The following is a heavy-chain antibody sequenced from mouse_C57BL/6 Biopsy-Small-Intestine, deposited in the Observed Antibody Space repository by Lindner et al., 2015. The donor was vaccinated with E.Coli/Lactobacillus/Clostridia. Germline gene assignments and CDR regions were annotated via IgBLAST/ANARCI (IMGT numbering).Heavy chain of an antibody. CDR3: GRSYYDYLDY. CDR2: INPSTGGT. J-gene: IGHJ2*01. V-gene: IGHV1-42*01. CDR1: GYSFTGYY. D-gene: IGHD2-4*01. Sequence: VQLQESGPELVKPGASVKISCKASGYSFTGYYMNWVKQSPEKSLEWIGEINPSTGGTTYNQKFKAKATLTVDKFSSTAYMQLKSLTTEDSAVYFCGRSYYDYLDYWGQGTTLTVSS.